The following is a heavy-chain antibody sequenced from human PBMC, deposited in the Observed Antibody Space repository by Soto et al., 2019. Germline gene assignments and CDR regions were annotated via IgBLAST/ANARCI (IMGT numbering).Heavy chain of an antibody. D-gene: IGHD6-19*01. CDR1: GFTFSSYW. Sequence: EVQLVESGGGLVQPGGSLRLSCAASGFTFSSYWMSWVRQAPGKGLEWVANIKQDGSEKYYVDSVKGRFTISRDNAKNSLYLQMNRLRAEDTAVYYCARLRQQWLVGYYFDYWGQGTLVTVSS. CDR3: ARLRQQWLVGYYFDY. J-gene: IGHJ4*02. CDR2: IKQDGSEK. V-gene: IGHV3-7*01.